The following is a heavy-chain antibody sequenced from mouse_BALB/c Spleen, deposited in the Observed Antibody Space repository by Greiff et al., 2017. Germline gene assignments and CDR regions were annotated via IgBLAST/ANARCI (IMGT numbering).Heavy chain of an antibody. D-gene: IGHD2-4*01. V-gene: IGHV14-4*02. Sequence: EVQLQQSGAELVRPGASVKLSCTASGFNINDYYMHWVKQRPEQGLEWIGWIDPENGDTEYAPKFQGKVTMTADTSSNTAYLQLSSLTSEDTTVYYSNEPDDYSYAMDYWGQGTSVTVSS. J-gene: IGHJ4*01. CDR1: GFNINDYY. CDR2: IDPENGDT. CDR3: NEPDDYSYAMDY.